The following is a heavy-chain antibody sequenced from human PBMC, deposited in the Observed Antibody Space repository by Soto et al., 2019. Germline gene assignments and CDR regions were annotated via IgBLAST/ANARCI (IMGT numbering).Heavy chain of an antibody. V-gene: IGHV3-66*04. CDR2: IYSGGST. CDR3: ARHGYNYGGGYFDY. D-gene: IGHD5-18*01. J-gene: IGHJ4*02. CDR1: GVTVSSNY. Sequence: EVQLVESGGGLVQPGGSLRLSCAASGVTVSSNYMSWVRLAPGKGLEWVSVIYSGGSTYYADSVKGRFTISRDNSKNTLYLQMNSLRAEDTAVYYCARHGYNYGGGYFDYWGQGTLVTVSS.